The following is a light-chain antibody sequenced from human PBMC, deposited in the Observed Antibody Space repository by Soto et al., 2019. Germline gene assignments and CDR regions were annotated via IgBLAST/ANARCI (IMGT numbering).Light chain of an antibody. Sequence: QSVLTQPASVSGSPGQSITISCTGTSSDVGSYNLVSWYQQHPGKASNLMIYEVSKRPSGVSNRFSGSKSGNTASLTISGLQAEDESDYYCCSYAGSSTSLVVFGGGTKLTVL. J-gene: IGLJ2*01. CDR2: EVS. CDR1: SSDVGSYNL. CDR3: CSYAGSSTSLVV. V-gene: IGLV2-23*02.